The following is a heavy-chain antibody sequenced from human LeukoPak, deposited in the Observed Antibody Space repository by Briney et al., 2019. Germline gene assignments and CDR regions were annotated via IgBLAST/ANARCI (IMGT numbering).Heavy chain of an antibody. V-gene: IGHV3-21*01. J-gene: IGHJ3*02. D-gene: IGHD3-22*01. Sequence: PGGSLRLSCAASGFTFSSYSMNWVRQAPGKGLEWVSSISSSSSYIYYADSVKGRFTISRDNAKNSLYLQMNSLRAEDTAVYYCASPPGYYYDSSANGMDAFDIWGQGTMVTVSS. CDR1: GFTFSSYS. CDR2: ISSSSSYI. CDR3: ASPPGYYYDSSANGMDAFDI.